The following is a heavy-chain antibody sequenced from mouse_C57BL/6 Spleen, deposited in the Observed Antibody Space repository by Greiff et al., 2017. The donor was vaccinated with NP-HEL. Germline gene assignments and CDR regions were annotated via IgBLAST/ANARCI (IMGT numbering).Heavy chain of an antibody. J-gene: IGHJ4*01. V-gene: IGHV1-59*01. D-gene: IGHD3-2*02. CDR2: IDPSDSYT. Sequence: QVQLQQPGAELVRPGTSVKLSCKASGYTFTSYWMHWVKQRPGQGLEWIGVIDPSDSYTNYNQKFKGKATLTVDTSSSTAYMQLSSLTSEDSAVYYCARGGQLSAMDYWGQGTSVTVSS. CDR1: GYTFTSYW. CDR3: ARGGQLSAMDY.